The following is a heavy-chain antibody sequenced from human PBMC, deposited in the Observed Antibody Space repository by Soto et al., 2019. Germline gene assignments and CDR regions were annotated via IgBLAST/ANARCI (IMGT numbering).Heavy chain of an antibody. Sequence: QAHLVESGGGVVQPGGSLRLSCAASGFTFSSYAMHWVRQAPGKGLEWVALMWYDRSHTYYAESVKGRFNISRDESKNMLFLHMSGLRAEDTAVYYCGSPRSGPSPDVGHWGHGTVVTVSS. D-gene: IGHD2-15*01. J-gene: IGHJ4*01. CDR2: MWYDRSHT. CDR1: GFTFSSYA. V-gene: IGHV3-33*01. CDR3: GSPRSGPSPDVGH.